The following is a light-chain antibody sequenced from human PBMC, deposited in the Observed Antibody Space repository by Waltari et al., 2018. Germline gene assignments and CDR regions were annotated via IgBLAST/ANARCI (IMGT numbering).Light chain of an antibody. V-gene: IGLV3-21*02. CDR1: RTGRKR. CDR2: DDS. Sequence: SDGLTQPPSGSVAPGETAKTPGVGNRTGRKRVHRYQQRPGQPPVLVVYDDSERPSGVPERFSGSNSGDTATLIISRVEAGDDADYYCQVWDASSDLAAVVFGGGTKLTVL. J-gene: IGLJ2*01. CDR3: QVWDASSDLAAVV.